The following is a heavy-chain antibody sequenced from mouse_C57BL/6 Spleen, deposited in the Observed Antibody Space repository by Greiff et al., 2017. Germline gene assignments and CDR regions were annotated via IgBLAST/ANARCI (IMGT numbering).Heavy chain of an antibody. V-gene: IGHV5-16*01. J-gene: IGHJ2*01. D-gene: IGHD3-3*01. CDR2: INYDGSST. Sequence: EVKLVESEGGLVQPGSSMKLSCTASGFTFSDYYMAWVRQVPEKGLERVANINYDGSSTYYLDSLKSRFIISRDNAKNILYLQMSSLKSEDTATYYCARDGDNYFDYWGQGTTLTVSS. CDR3: ARDGDNYFDY. CDR1: GFTFSDYY.